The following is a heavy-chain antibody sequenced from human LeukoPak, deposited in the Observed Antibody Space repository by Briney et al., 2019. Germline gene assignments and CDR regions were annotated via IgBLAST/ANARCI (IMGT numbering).Heavy chain of an antibody. J-gene: IGHJ4*02. V-gene: IGHV1-2*02. CDR1: GYTFTGYY. D-gene: IGHD3-22*01. CDR2: INPNSGGT. CDR3: ARVRPVDSSGYYFHPPQYFDY. Sequence: VSVKVSCKASGYTFTGYYMHWVRQAPGQGLEWMGWINPNSGGTNYAQKFQGRVTMTRDTSISTAYMELSRLRSDDTAVYYCARVRPVDSSGYYFHPPQYFDYWGQGTLVTVSS.